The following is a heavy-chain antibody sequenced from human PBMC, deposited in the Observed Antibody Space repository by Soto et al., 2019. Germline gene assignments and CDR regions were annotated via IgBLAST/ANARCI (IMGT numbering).Heavy chain of an antibody. Sequence: PGGPLRLSCAASGVTVSSNYMSWVRQAPGKGLEWVSVIYSGGSTYYADSVKGRFTISRDNSKNTLYLQMNSLRAEDTAVYYCARHGYNYGGGYFDYWGQGTLVTVSS. V-gene: IGHV3-66*04. CDR2: IYSGGST. CDR3: ARHGYNYGGGYFDY. D-gene: IGHD5-18*01. J-gene: IGHJ4*02. CDR1: GVTVSSNY.